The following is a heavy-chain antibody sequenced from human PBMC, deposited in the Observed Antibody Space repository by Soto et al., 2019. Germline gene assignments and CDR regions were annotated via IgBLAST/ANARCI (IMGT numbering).Heavy chain of an antibody. CDR3: ARAANCCDYYYYMDV. J-gene: IGHJ6*03. D-gene: IGHD2-15*01. Sequence: GGSLRLSCAASGFTFSDYYMSWIRQAPGKGLEWVSYISSSGSTIYYADSVKGRFTISRDNAKNSLYLQMNSLRAEDTAVYYCARAANCCDYYYYMDVWGKGTTVTVSS. V-gene: IGHV3-11*01. CDR2: ISSSGSTI. CDR1: GFTFSDYY.